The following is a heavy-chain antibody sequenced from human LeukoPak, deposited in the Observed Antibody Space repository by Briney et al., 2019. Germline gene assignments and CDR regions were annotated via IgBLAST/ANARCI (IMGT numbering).Heavy chain of an antibody. V-gene: IGHV1-18*01. Sequence: GASVKVSCKASGYTFTSYGISWVRQAPGQGLEWMGWISAYNGNTNYAQKLQGRVTMTTDTSTSTAYMELSSLRSEDTAVYYCARGWIAARPGYYYYMDVWGKGTTVTVSS. CDR1: GYTFTSYG. CDR2: ISAYNGNT. CDR3: ARGWIAARPGYYYYMDV. D-gene: IGHD6-6*01. J-gene: IGHJ6*03.